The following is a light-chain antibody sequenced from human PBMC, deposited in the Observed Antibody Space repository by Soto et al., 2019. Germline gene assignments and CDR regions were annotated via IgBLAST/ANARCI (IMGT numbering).Light chain of an antibody. V-gene: IGKV1-5*03. CDR2: KAS. CDR3: QQYNSYPLT. CDR1: QCISTW. Sequence: DIQMTQSPSTLSASVGDRVTITGRASQCISTWLAWYQQKPGKAPKLLIYKASSLESGVPSRFSGSGSGTEFTLTISSLQPDDFATFYCQQYNSYPLTFGGGTKVEIK. J-gene: IGKJ4*01.